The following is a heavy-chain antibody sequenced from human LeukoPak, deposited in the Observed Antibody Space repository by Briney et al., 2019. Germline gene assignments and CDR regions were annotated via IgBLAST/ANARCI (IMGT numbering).Heavy chain of an antibody. J-gene: IGHJ3*02. CDR2: TYYRSKWYN. V-gene: IGHV6-1*01. CDR1: GDTVSSNSAA. D-gene: IGHD6-19*01. CDR3: ARDHRMVGIAVAGTEAFDI. Sequence: SQTLSLTCAISGDTVSSNSAAWNWIRQSPSRGLEWLGRTYYRSKWYNDYAVSVKSRITINPDTSKNQFSLQLNSVTPEDTAVYYCARDHRMVGIAVAGTEAFDIWGQGTMVTVSS.